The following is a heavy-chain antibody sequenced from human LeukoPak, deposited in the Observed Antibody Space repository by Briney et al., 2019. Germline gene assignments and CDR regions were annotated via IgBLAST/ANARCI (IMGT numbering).Heavy chain of an antibody. V-gene: IGHV3-7*01. J-gene: IGHJ4*02. Sequence: GGSLRLSCVASGFTVSGNYMSWVRQAPGKGLEWVANIKQDGSEKYYVDSVKGRFTISRDNAKNSLYLQMNSLRAEDTAVYYCARGVRVFDYWGQGTLVTVSS. CDR1: GFTVSGNY. CDR3: ARGVRVFDY. CDR2: IKQDGSEK.